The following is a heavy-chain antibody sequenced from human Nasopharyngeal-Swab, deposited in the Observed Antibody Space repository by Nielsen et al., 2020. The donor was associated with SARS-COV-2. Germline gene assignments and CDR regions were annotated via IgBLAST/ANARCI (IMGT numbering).Heavy chain of an antibody. Sequence: WIRQPPGKGVEWMAVISYDGIKKYYADSVKGRFTLSRDNSKNTLYLQMNSLRTEDTAVYYCAKDHQLIRNYCYYDMDVWGQGTTVTVSS. J-gene: IGHJ6*02. D-gene: IGHD2-8*01. CDR3: AKDHQLIRNYCYYDMDV. CDR2: ISYDGIKK. V-gene: IGHV3-30*18.